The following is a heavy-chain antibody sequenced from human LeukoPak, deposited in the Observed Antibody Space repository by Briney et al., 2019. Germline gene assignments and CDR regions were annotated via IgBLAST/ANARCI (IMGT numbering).Heavy chain of an antibody. V-gene: IGHV3-9*01. Sequence: GGSLRLSCAASGFTFDDYAMHWVRQAPGKGLEWVSGISWNSGSIGYADSVKGRFTISRDNAKNSLYLQMNSLRAEDTALYYCAKDLSGSSVLSWFDPWGQGTLVTVSS. D-gene: IGHD6-6*01. J-gene: IGHJ5*02. CDR2: ISWNSGSI. CDR1: GFTFDDYA. CDR3: AKDLSGSSVLSWFDP.